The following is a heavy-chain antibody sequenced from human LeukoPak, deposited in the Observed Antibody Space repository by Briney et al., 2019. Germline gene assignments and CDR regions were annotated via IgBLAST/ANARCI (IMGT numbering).Heavy chain of an antibody. D-gene: IGHD3-16*01. J-gene: IGHJ4*02. CDR3: AKVRWGSDNALDS. Sequence: KSGGSLRLSCAASGFTFSDYYMSWIRQAPGKGLEWVSYISSSGYTIYYADSVKGRFTISRDNAKNSLYLQMNSLRAEDTAVYYCAKVRWGSDNALDSWGQGTLVTGSS. CDR1: GFTFSDYY. V-gene: IGHV3-11*04. CDR2: ISSSGYTI.